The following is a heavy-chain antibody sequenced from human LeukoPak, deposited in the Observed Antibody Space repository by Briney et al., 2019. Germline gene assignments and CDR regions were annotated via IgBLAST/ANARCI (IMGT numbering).Heavy chain of an antibody. D-gene: IGHD3-10*01. CDR3: AKTELVMNYYYYVDV. CDR1: GFTFSSYA. V-gene: IGHV3-64*01. CDR2: ISSNGGST. J-gene: IGHJ6*03. Sequence: GGSLRLSCAASGFTFSSYAMHWVRQAPGKGLEYVSAISSNGGSTYYANSVKGRFTISRDNSKNTLYLQMNSLKAEDTAVYYCAKTELVMNYYYYVDVWGKGTTVTVSS.